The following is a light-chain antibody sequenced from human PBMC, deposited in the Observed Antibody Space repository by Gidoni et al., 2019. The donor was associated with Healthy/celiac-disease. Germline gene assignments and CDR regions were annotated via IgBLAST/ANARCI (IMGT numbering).Light chain of an antibody. Sequence: DIQMTQSPSTLSASVGDRVTITCRASQSISSWLAWYQQKPGKAPKLLIYKASSLESGVPSRFSGSGSGTEFTLTISGLQPDDSATYYCQQYNSYWTFXXXSKVDIK. J-gene: IGKJ1*01. CDR1: QSISSW. CDR2: KAS. V-gene: IGKV1-5*03. CDR3: QQYNSYWT.